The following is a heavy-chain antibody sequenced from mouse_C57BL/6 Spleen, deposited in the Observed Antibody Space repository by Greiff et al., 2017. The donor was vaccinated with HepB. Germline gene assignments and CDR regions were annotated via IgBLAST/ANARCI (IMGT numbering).Heavy chain of an antibody. D-gene: IGHD1-1*01. V-gene: IGHV5-17*01. J-gene: IGHJ1*03. CDR1: GFTFSDYG. CDR3: AIYGSSSYWYFDV. Sequence: EVHLVESGGGLVKPGGSLKLSCAASGFTFSDYGMHWVRQAPEKGLEWVAYISSGSSTIYYADTVKGRFTISRDNAKNTLFLQMTSLRSEDTAMYYCAIYGSSSYWYFDVWGTGTTVTVSS. CDR2: ISSGSSTI.